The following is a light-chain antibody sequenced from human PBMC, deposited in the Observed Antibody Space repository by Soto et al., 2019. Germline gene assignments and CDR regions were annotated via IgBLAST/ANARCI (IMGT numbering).Light chain of an antibody. V-gene: IGLV1-40*01. CDR2: GNT. J-gene: IGLJ1*01. Sequence: QSVLTQPPSVSGAPGQRVSISCTGGSSNIGAGYDVHWYQQLPGRAPKLLIHGNTNRPSGVPERFSGSKSGTSASLAITGLQAEDEADYYCASYAGNSRYVFGTGTKLTVL. CDR1: SSNIGAGYD. CDR3: ASYAGNSRYV.